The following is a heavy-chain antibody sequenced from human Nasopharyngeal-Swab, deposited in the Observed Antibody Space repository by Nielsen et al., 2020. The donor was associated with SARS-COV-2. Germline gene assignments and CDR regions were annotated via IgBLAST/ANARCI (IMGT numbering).Heavy chain of an antibody. J-gene: IGHJ4*02. CDR2: ISSSSSYI. CDR3: ARGAPYSSSSGDFDY. Sequence: GGSLRLSFAASGFTFSSYSMNWVRQAPGKGLEWVSSISSSSSYIYYADSVKGRFTISRDSAKNSLYLQLNSLRAEDTAVYYCARGAPYSSSSGDFDYWGQGTLVTVSS. CDR1: GFTFSSYS. D-gene: IGHD6-6*01. V-gene: IGHV3-21*01.